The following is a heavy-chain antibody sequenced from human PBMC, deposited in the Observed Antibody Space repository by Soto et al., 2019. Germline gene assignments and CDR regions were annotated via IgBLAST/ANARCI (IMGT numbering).Heavy chain of an antibody. J-gene: IGHJ4*02. CDR1: GGSISSGDYY. CDR2: IYYSGST. Sequence: PSETLSLTCTVSGGSISSGDYYWSWIRQPPGKGLEWIGYIYYSGSTYYNPSLKSRVTISVDTSKNQFSLKLSSVTAADTAVYXXXXXXXXXXXXXDYWGQGTLVTVSS. V-gene: IGHV4-30-4*01. CDR3: XXXXXXXXXXXDY.